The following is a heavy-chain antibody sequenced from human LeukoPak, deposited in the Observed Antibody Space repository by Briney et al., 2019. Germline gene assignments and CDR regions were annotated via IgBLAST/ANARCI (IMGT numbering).Heavy chain of an antibody. V-gene: IGHV4-30-2*01. CDR2: IYHSGST. D-gene: IGHD3-3*01. CDR3: ARGIDYDFWTGASDY. Sequence: SETLSLTFTVSGGSISSGGYYWSWIRQPPGKGLEWIGYIYHSGSTYYNPSLKSRVTMSVDRSKNQFSLKLSSVTAADTAVYYCARGIDYDFWTGASDYWGQGTLVTVSS. CDR1: GGSISSGGYY. J-gene: IGHJ4*02.